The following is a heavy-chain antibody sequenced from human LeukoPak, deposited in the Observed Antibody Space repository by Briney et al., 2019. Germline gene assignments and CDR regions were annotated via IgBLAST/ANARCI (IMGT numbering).Heavy chain of an antibody. J-gene: IGHJ4*02. D-gene: IGHD6-13*01. Sequence: ASVKVSCKASGYTFFTAYHMHWVRQVPGQGLEWMGVINPRGGATTYAQKFQGRVTMTTDTSTSTVYMQLSSLRSEDTAVYYCARLAAPGTSSDYWGQGTLVTVSS. CDR3: ARLAAPGTSSDY. CDR1: GYTFFTAYH. CDR2: INPRGGAT. V-gene: IGHV1-46*01.